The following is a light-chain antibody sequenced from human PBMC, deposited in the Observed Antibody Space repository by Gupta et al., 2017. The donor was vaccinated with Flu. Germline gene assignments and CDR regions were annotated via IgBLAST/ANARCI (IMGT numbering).Light chain of an antibody. Sequence: EIVLTQSPRPLSLSPGERATLPCRASQSVSSSYLAWYQQKPGQAPRLLIYGASSRATGIPDRFSGSGCGTDYTLTISRREPEDFAVYYCQQYGSSPPFTFGPGTKVDIK. CDR1: QSVSSSY. CDR3: QQYGSSPPFT. V-gene: IGKV3-20*01. J-gene: IGKJ3*01. CDR2: GAS.